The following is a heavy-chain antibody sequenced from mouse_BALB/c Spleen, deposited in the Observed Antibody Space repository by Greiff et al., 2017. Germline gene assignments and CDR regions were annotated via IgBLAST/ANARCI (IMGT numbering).Heavy chain of an antibody. Sequence: QVQLKESGAELAKPGASVKMSCKASGYTFTSYWMHWVKQRPGQGLEWIGYINPSTGYTEYNQKFKDKATLTADKSSSTAYMQLSSLTSEDSAVYYCARSIYGNYVGYWGQGTTLTVSS. CDR2: INPSTGYT. D-gene: IGHD2-1*01. CDR3: ARSIYGNYVGY. J-gene: IGHJ2*01. CDR1: GYTFTSYW. V-gene: IGHV1-7*01.